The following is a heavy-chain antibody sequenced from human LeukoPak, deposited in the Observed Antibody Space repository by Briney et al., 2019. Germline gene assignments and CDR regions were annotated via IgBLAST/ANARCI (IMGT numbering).Heavy chain of an antibody. J-gene: IGHJ4*02. D-gene: IGHD3-22*01. CDR3: TTDYYDSSGYYSALGY. CDR1: GFTFSGSA. V-gene: IGHV3-73*01. CDR2: IRSKANSYAT. Sequence: GGSLRLSCAASGFTFSGSAMHWVRQASGKGLEWVGRIRSKANSYATAYAASVKGRFTISRDDSKNTLYLQMNSLKTEDTAVYYCTTDYYDSSGYYSALGYWGQGTLVTVSS.